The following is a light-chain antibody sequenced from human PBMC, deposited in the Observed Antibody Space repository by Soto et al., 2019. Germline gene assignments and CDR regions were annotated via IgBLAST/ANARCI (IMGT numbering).Light chain of an antibody. CDR1: QSVSSIY. CDR3: QQYGDSTGWT. V-gene: IGKV3-20*01. J-gene: IGKJ1*01. Sequence: EIVLTQSPGTLSFSPLERATLSCRASQSVSSIYLGWYQQKPGQAPRLLIYGASSRATGIPDRFSGSGSGTDFTLTISRLEPEDFAVYYCQQYGDSTGWTFGQGTKVDIK. CDR2: GAS.